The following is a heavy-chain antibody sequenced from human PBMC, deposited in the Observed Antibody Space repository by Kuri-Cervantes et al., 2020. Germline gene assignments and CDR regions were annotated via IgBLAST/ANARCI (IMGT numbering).Heavy chain of an antibody. D-gene: IGHD5-24*01. Sequence: LSLTCAASGFTFSSYAMSWVRQAPGKGLEWVSAISGSGGSTYYADSVKGRFTISRDNSKNTPYLQMNSLRAEDTAVYYCAKSSRQWLRAFDIWGQGTMVTVSS. J-gene: IGHJ3*02. CDR2: ISGSGGST. CDR1: GFTFSSYA. CDR3: AKSSRQWLRAFDI. V-gene: IGHV3-23*01.